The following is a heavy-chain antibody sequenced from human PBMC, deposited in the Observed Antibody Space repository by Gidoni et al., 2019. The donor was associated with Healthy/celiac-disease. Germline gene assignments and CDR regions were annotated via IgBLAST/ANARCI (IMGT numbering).Heavy chain of an antibody. CDR1: GGSIISSY. D-gene: IGHD3-22*01. Sequence: QVQLQESGPGLVKPSETLSLTCSVSGGSIISSYWSWIRQPAGKGLEWIGRIYTSGSTNYNPSLKSRVTMSVDTSKNQFSLKLSSVTAADTAVYYCAREKSITMIVVVSDAFDIWGQGTMVTVSS. CDR2: IYTSGST. J-gene: IGHJ3*02. CDR3: AREKSITMIVVVSDAFDI. V-gene: IGHV4-4*07.